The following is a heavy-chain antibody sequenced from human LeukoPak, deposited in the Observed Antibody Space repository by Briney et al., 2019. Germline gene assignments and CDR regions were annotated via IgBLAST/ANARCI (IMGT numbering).Heavy chain of an antibody. V-gene: IGHV4-39*07. CDR2: IYYSGST. CDR3: VSAINHDREIY. Sequence: PSQTLSLTCTVSGGSISSSSYYWGWIRQPPGKGLEWIGSIYYSGSTYYNPSLKSRVTISVDTSKNQFSLKLSSVTAADTAVYYCVSAINHDREIYWGQGTLVTVSS. J-gene: IGHJ4*02. D-gene: IGHD1-14*01. CDR1: GGSISSSSYY.